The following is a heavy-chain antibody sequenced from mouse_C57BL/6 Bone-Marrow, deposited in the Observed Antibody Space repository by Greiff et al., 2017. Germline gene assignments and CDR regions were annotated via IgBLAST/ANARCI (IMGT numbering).Heavy chain of an antibody. CDR2: IDPENGDT. CDR3: TSITTVVDAY. Sequence: EVQVVESGAELVRPGASVKLSCTASGFNIKDDYMHWVKQRPEQGLEWIGWIDPENGDTEYASKFQGKATITADTSSNTAYLQLSSLTSEDTAVYYCTSITTVVDAYWGQGTLVTVSA. V-gene: IGHV14-4*01. CDR1: GFNIKDDY. J-gene: IGHJ3*01. D-gene: IGHD1-1*01.